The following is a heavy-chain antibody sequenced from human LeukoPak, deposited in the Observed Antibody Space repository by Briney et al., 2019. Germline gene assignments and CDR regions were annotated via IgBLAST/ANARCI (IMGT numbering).Heavy chain of an antibody. CDR2: ISSSSSYI. Sequence: GGSLRLSCAASGFTFSSYSMNWVRQAPGKGLEWVSSISSSSSYIYYADSVKGRFTISKDNSMNTLYLQMNSLRAEDTAVYYCANLDTTMGIDYWGQGTLVTVSS. D-gene: IGHD5-18*01. J-gene: IGHJ4*02. CDR1: GFTFSSYS. CDR3: ANLDTTMGIDY. V-gene: IGHV3-21*04.